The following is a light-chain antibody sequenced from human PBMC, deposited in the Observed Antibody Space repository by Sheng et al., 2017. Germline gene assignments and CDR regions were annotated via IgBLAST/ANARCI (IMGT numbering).Light chain of an antibody. CDR2: GAS. Sequence: EIVLTQSPATLSLSPGERATLSCRASESVSYYLAWYQQKPGQAPRLLIYGASSRATGIPDRFSGSGSGTDFTLTISRLEPEDFAVYYCQQYGSSPPAFTFGPGTKVDIK. J-gene: IGKJ3*01. CDR1: ESVSYY. CDR3: QQYGSSPPAFT. V-gene: IGKV3-20*01.